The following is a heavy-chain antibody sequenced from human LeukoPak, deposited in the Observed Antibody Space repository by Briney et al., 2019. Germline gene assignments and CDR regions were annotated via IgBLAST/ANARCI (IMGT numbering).Heavy chain of an antibody. CDR2: IYYSGST. V-gene: IGHV4-59*01. Sequence: PSETLSLTCTVSGGSISSYYWSWIRQPPAKGLEWIGYIYYSGSTNYNPSLKSRVTISVDTSKNQFSLKLSSVTAADTAVYYCARPYCSSTSCYGAFDIWGQGTMVTVSS. CDR1: GGSISSYY. J-gene: IGHJ3*02. D-gene: IGHD2-2*01. CDR3: ARPYCSSTSCYGAFDI.